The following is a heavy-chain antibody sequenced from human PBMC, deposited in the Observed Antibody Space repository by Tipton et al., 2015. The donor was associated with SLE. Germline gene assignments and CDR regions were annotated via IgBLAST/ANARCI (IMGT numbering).Heavy chain of an antibody. CDR1: GFTFSNYA. J-gene: IGHJ3*01. D-gene: IGHD6-19*01. V-gene: IGHV3-33*01. CDR3: ARGGAVAASALFL. CDR2: IWFDGKNK. Sequence: SLRLSCVASGFTFSNYAMHWVRQAPGKGLGWVAMIWFDGKNKYYADSVKGRFTISRDNSNNTVYLQMTSLRVDDTALYYCARGGAVAASALFLWGQGTMVSVSS.